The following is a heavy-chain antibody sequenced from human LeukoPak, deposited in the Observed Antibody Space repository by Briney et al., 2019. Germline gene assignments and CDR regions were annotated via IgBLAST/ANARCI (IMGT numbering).Heavy chain of an antibody. CDR3: ARDRSTTIFGVAES. D-gene: IGHD3-3*01. CDR1: GYTFTGYY. V-gene: IGHV1-2*02. J-gene: IGHJ5*02. CDR2: INFNSGGT. Sequence: GDSVKVSCKASGYTFTGYYVYWVRQAPGQGLEWLAWINFNSGGTKYAQNFQGRVTLTRDTSISTAYMELSRLKSDDTAFYYCARDRSTTIFGVAESWGQGTLVTVSS.